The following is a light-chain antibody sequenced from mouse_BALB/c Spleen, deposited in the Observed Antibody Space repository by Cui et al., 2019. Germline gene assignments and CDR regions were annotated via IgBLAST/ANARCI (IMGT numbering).Light chain of an antibody. J-gene: IGKJ5*01. Sequence: DIKMTQSPSSMYASLGERVTITCKASQDINSYLSWFQQKPGKSPKTLIYRANRLVDGVPSRFSGSGSGQDYSLTISSLEYEDMGIYYCLQYDEFQLTFGAGTKLELK. CDR1: QDINSY. CDR2: RAN. V-gene: IGKV14-111*01. CDR3: LQYDEFQLT.